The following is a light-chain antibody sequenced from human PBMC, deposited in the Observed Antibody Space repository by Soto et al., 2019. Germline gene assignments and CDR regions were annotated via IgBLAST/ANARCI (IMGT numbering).Light chain of an antibody. CDR1: QGIYNY. V-gene: IGKV1-27*01. J-gene: IGKJ2*01. Sequence: DIQMTQSPSSLSASVGDRVTITCRASQGIYNYLAWYQQKPGKVPKLLIFAASILHSGVPSRFSGSGSGTDFTLTISCLQPEDAATSYCQKHNGAPFTFGQGTKLEIK. CDR3: QKHNGAPFT. CDR2: AAS.